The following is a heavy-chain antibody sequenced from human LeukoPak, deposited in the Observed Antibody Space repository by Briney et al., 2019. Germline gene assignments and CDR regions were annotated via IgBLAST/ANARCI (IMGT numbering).Heavy chain of an antibody. CDR2: ISGNGGSI. CDR3: AKDGRRGYSYGRGFDY. CDR1: GFTFDAYA. D-gene: IGHD5-18*01. J-gene: IGHJ4*02. V-gene: IGHV3-9*03. Sequence: PGGSLRLSCAASGFTFDAYAMRWVRQAPGKGLEWVSGISGNGGSIGYADSVKGRFTISRDNAKNSLYLQMNSLRAEDMALYYCAKDGRRGYSYGRGFDYWGQGTLVTVSS.